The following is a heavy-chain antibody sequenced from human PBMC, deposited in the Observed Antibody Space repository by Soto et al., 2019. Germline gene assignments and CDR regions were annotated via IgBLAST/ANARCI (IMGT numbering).Heavy chain of an antibody. CDR2: IWSDGKKE. J-gene: IGHJ6*02. D-gene: IGHD6-19*01. Sequence: QVQLVESGGGVVQPGRSLRLSCVGSGFPFWHYGMHWVRQAPGKGLEWVAVIWSDGKKESYADFVKGRFAISRDNFKDTLYLQMNSPRAEDTAVYYCARDRDGGWFHMDVWGQGTTVPVSS. V-gene: IGHV3-33*01. CDR3: ARDRDGGWFHMDV. CDR1: GFPFWHYG.